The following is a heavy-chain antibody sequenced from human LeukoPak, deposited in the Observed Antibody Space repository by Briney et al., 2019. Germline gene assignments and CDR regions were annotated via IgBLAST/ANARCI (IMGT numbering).Heavy chain of an antibody. D-gene: IGHD6-13*01. CDR2: IADDGRDK. J-gene: IGHJ4*02. CDR3: ARDHQIAAAVYYFDY. Sequence: GGSLRLSCAASGFTFSSYAMHWVRQAPGKGLEWVAVIADDGRDKHYADSAKGRFTISRDSSKTTLYLEMNSLRSEDTAVYYCARDHQIAAAVYYFDYWGQGTLVTVSS. CDR1: GFTFSSYA. V-gene: IGHV3-30*01.